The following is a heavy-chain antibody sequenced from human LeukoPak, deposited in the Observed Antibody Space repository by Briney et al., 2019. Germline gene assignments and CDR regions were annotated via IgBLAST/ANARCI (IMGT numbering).Heavy chain of an antibody. J-gene: IGHJ6*03. CDR3: AHGRWEYRSTYFKGTPMALPYYFYMDV. Sequence: SGPTVVKPTQTLTLTCTFSGFSLTTGGVGVGWIRQPPGKALEWLALILWDNDNRYSPSLKSRLTITRDTSKNQVVLTMTNMDPVDTATYYCAHGRWEYRSTYFKGTPMALPYYFYMDVWGKGTTVTVSS. D-gene: IGHD6-6*01. CDR2: ILWDNDN. V-gene: IGHV2-5*02. CDR1: GFSLTTGGVG.